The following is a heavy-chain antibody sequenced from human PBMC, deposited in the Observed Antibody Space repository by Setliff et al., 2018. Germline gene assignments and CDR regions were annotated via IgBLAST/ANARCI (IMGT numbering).Heavy chain of an antibody. CDR1: GFTFSSYW. J-gene: IGHJ6*02. CDR3: ARDSAYSSRTSGMDV. CDR2: IKQDGSEK. D-gene: IGHD6-13*01. V-gene: IGHV3-7*03. Sequence: PGGSLRLSCAASGFTFSSYWMTWVRQAPGRGLEWVANIKQDGSEKYYVDSVKGRFTISRDNAKKSLYLQMNSLRAEDMALYYCARDSAYSSRTSGMDVWGQGTTVTVSS.